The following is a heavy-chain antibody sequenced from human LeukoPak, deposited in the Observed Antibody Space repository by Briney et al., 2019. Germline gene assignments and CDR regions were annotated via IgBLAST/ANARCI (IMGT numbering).Heavy chain of an antibody. J-gene: IGHJ4*02. D-gene: IGHD6-13*01. Sequence: PGGSLRLSCAASGFAFSTYWMSWLRQAPGKGLEWVANVNQAGSDKYYMDSVKGRFTISRGNAENSLYLQMNSLRAEDTAVYYCARDLAAADFDYWGQGTLVTVSS. CDR2: VNQAGSDK. V-gene: IGHV3-7*03. CDR1: GFAFSTYW. CDR3: ARDLAAADFDY.